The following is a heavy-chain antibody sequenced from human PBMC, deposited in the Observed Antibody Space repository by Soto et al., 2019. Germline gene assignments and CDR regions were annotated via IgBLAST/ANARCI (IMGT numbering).Heavy chain of an antibody. Sequence: QVQLQESGPGLVKPSETLSLTCTVSGGSISSYYWSWIRQPPGKGLEWIGYIYYSGSTNYNPSLTRQFSISVDTSKNQSSLKLSSVTAADPAVYYGGRLNRFVELLGWFAPWGQGTLVTVSS. D-gene: IGHD3-10*01. J-gene: IGHJ5*02. CDR1: GGSISSYY. CDR2: IYYSGST. V-gene: IGHV4-59*12. CDR3: GRLNRFVELLGWFAP.